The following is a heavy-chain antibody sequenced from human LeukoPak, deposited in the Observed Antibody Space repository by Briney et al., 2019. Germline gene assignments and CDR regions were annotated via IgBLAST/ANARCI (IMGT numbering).Heavy chain of an antibody. CDR1: GGSIRSYY. CDR3: ARAIVGARIGFDY. J-gene: IGHJ4*02. V-gene: IGHV4-59*08. CDR2: IDDSGST. Sequence: PSETLSLTCTVSGGSIRSYYWSWLRQPPGKGREWGGYIDDSGSTNYSPSLKSRVTISVDTSKTQSSLKLSSVTAADTAVYYCARAIVGARIGFDYWGQGTLVTVSS. D-gene: IGHD1-26*01.